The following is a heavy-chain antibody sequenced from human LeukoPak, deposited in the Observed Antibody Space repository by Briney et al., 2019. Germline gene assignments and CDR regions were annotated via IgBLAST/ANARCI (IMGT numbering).Heavy chain of an antibody. V-gene: IGHV3-23*01. CDR1: GFTFSSYG. CDR3: AKVATPNTLDALDI. D-gene: IGHD1/OR15-1a*01. Sequence: GGSLRLSCAASGFTFSSYGMTWVRQAPGKGLEWVSLVSLSDNIFYADSVKGRFTISRDNSKSTVHLQMDSLRVDDTAVYYCAKVATPNTLDALDIWGQGTLVTVSS. J-gene: IGHJ3*02. CDR2: VSLSDNI.